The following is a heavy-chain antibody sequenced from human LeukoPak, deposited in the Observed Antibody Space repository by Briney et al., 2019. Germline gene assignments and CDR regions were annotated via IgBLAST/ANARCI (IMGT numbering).Heavy chain of an antibody. CDR2: IYYSGST. V-gene: IGHV4-31*03. CDR3: ASRPDCSSTSCYKSHDYYYGMDV. CDR1: GGSISSGGYY. Sequence: SQTLSLTCTVSGGSISSGGYYWSWIRQHPGKGLEWIGYIYYSGSTYYNPSLKSRVTISVDTSKNQFSLKLSSVTAADTAVYYCASRPDCSSTSCYKSHDYYYGMDVWGQGTTVTVSS. J-gene: IGHJ6*02. D-gene: IGHD2-2*02.